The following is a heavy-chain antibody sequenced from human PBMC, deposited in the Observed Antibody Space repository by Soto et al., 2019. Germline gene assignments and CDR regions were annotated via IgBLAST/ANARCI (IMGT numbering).Heavy chain of an antibody. J-gene: IGHJ4*02. CDR1: GGSISSYY. Sequence: PSETLSLTCTVSGGSISSYYWSWIRQPPGKGLEWIGYIYYSGSTNYNPSLKSRVTISVDTSKNQLSLKLSSVTAADTAVYYCASYYDFWSGFDYWGQGTLVTVSS. D-gene: IGHD3-3*01. CDR2: IYYSGST. CDR3: ASYYDFWSGFDY. V-gene: IGHV4-59*01.